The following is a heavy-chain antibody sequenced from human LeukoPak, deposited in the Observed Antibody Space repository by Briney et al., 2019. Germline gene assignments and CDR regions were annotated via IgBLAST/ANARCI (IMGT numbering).Heavy chain of an antibody. CDR1: GGSISNYY. J-gene: IGHJ4*02. CDR2: IYYSGTT. CDR3: ARGDCSAGSCYLFDY. V-gene: IGHV4-59*01. Sequence: SETLSLTCTVSGGSISNYYWNWIRQSPGRGLEWIGDIYYSGTTTYNPSLKSRVTISVDTSTNQFPLKLRSVTAADTAIYYCARGDCSAGSCYLFDYWGLGTLVTVSS. D-gene: IGHD2-15*01.